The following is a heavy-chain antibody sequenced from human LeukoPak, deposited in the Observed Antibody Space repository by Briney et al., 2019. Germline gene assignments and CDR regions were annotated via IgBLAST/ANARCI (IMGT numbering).Heavy chain of an antibody. Sequence: SETLSLTRTVSGGSISSSSYYWGWIRQPPGKGLEWFGSLYYSGSTYYNPSLKSRVTMSGDTSKNQFSLKLSSVTAADTAVYYCARHRIPAADDAFDIWGQGTMVTVSS. J-gene: IGHJ3*02. CDR2: LYYSGST. D-gene: IGHD6-13*01. CDR3: ARHRIPAADDAFDI. CDR1: GGSISSSSYY. V-gene: IGHV4-39*01.